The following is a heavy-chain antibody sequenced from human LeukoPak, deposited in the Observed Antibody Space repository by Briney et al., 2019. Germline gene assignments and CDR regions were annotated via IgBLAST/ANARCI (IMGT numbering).Heavy chain of an antibody. CDR1: GYTFTSYD. V-gene: IGHV1-8*03. J-gene: IGHJ4*02. Sequence: ASVKVSCKASGYTFTSYDINWVRQATGQGLEWMGWMNPNSGNTGYAQKFQGRVTITRNTSISTAYMELSSLRSDDTAVYYCARENLFLGGQVLLFLQPDYWGQGTLVTVSS. CDR2: MNPNSGNT. CDR3: ARENLFLGGQVLLFLQPDY. D-gene: IGHD1-1*01.